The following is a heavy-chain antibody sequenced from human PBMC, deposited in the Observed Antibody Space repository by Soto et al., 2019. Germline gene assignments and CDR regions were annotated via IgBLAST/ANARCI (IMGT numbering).Heavy chain of an antibody. V-gene: IGHV4-59*01. CDR1: GGSISSYY. CDR2: IYYSGST. CDR3: ARVGRWFDP. Sequence: SETLSLTCTFSGGSISSYYWSWIRQPPGKGLEWIGYIYYSGSTNYNPSLKSRVTISVDTSKNQFSLKLSSVTAADTAVYYCARVGRWFDPWGQGTLVTVSS. J-gene: IGHJ5*02. D-gene: IGHD3-10*01.